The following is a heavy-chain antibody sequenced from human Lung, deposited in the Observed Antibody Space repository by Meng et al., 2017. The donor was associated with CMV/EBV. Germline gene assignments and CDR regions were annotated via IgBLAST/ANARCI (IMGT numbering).Heavy chain of an antibody. CDR2: ISYDGSNK. D-gene: IGHD2-15*01. CDR3: AHGGGDC. Sequence: QGRLVEYGGGLVQPGRSLRLSCAASGFTFSSYAMHWVRQAPGKGLEWVAVISYDGSNKYYADSVKGRFTISRDNSKNTLYLQMNSLRAEDTAVYYCAHGGGDCWGQGTLVTVSS. CDR1: GFTFSSYA. V-gene: IGHV3-30-3*01. J-gene: IGHJ4*02.